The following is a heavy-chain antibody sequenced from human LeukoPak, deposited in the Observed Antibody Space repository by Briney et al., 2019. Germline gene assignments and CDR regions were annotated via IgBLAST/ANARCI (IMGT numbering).Heavy chain of an antibody. Sequence: PGGSLRLSCAASGFLFRNAWLHWVRQAPGKGLEWVGRIKSKSDGGTTDYAAHVKGRFTISRDDSNNAPYLQVNSLNIEDTAVYYCTTPTVWGQGTTVTVSS. V-gene: IGHV3-15*07. CDR3: TTPTV. J-gene: IGHJ6*02. CDR1: GFLFRNAW. CDR2: IKSKSDGGTT.